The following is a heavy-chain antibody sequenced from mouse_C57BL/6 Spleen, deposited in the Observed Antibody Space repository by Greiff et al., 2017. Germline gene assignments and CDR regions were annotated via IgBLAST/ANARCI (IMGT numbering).Heavy chain of an antibody. V-gene: IGHV5-6*01. Sequence: EVQLVESGGDLVKPGGSLKLSCAASGFTFSSYGMSWVRQTPDKRLEWVATISSGGSYTYYPDSVKGRFTISRDNAKNTLYLQMSSLKSEDTAMYYCARPTTGGAWFAYWGQGTLVTVSA. CDR1: GFTFSSYG. D-gene: IGHD1-1*01. CDR3: ARPTTGGAWFAY. CDR2: ISSGGSYT. J-gene: IGHJ3*01.